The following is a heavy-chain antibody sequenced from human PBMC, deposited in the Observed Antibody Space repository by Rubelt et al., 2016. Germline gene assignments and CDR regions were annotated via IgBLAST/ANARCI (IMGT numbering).Heavy chain of an antibody. CDR1: GFTFSSYA. CDR2: IGGSGSST. D-gene: IGHD3-3*01. V-gene: IGHV3-23*01. J-gene: IGHJ6*02. Sequence: EVQLLESGGGLVQPGGSLRLSCAASGFTFSSYAMSWVRQAPGKGLEWVSAIGGSGSSTYYADSVKGRFTVSRDNSKNTLYLQVTSLRVDETAGYYCARGGTNRITIFAPYTMDVWGQGTAVTVSS. CDR3: ARGGTNRITIFAPYTMDV.